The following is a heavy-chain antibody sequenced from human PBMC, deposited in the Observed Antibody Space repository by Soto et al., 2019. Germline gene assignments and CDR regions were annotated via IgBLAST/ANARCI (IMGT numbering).Heavy chain of an antibody. D-gene: IGHD3-3*01. CDR2: FDPEDGET. J-gene: IGHJ5*02. V-gene: IGHV1-24*01. Sequence: ASVRVSCKVSGYTLTELSMDWVRQAPGKGLEWMGGFDPEDGETIYAQKFQGRVTMTEDTSTDTAYMELSSLRSEDTAVYYCATETSIFGVVISGWFDPWGQGTLVTVSS. CDR3: ATETSIFGVVISGWFDP. CDR1: GYTLTELS.